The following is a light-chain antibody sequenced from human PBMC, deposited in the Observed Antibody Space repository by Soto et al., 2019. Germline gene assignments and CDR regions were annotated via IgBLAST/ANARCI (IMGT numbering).Light chain of an antibody. CDR3: QQYMSSVT. CDR2: GAS. V-gene: IGKV3-20*01. CDR1: QNVDTTF. Sequence: EIVLTQSPGSLSLSPGQRATLSCRASQNVDTTFFAWYQKKPGQAPTLLIYGASKRATCIPDRFSGSGSGTDFTLIISRLEPEDFAVYYCQQYMSSVTFGQGTKVEIK. J-gene: IGKJ1*01.